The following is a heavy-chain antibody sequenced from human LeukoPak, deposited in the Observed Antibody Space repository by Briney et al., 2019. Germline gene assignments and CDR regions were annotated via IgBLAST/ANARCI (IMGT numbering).Heavy chain of an antibody. Sequence: SETLSLTCAVYGGSFSGYYWSWMPQPPGKGLEWIGVINHSGSTNYNPSLKSRVTISVDTSKNQFSLKLSYVTAADSAVYYCASPVSGSSGWYYNHWGQGTLVTVSS. CDR2: INHSGST. CDR1: GGSFSGYY. CDR3: ASPVSGSSGWYYNH. D-gene: IGHD6-19*01. J-gene: IGHJ4*02. V-gene: IGHV4-34*01.